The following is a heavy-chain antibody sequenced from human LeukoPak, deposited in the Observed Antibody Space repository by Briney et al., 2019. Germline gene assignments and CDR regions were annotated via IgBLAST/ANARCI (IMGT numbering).Heavy chain of an antibody. Sequence: SETLSLTCAVYGGSFSGYYWSWIRQPAGKGLEWIGRIYTSGSTNYNPSLKSRVTMSVDTSKNQFSLKLSSVTAADTAVYYCARVVVAGWFDPWGQGTLVTVSS. J-gene: IGHJ5*02. CDR1: GGSFSGYY. CDR3: ARVVVAGWFDP. V-gene: IGHV4-59*10. CDR2: IYTSGST. D-gene: IGHD2-15*01.